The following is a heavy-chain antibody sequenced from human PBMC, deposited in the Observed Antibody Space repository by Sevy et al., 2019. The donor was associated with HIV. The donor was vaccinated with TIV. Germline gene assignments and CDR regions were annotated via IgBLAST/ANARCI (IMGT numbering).Heavy chain of an antibody. CDR3: TTSPRPNLADY. CDR2: IYGGGET. D-gene: IGHD1-1*01. Sequence: GGSLRLSCAASGFSVSSNFMSWVRQAPGRGLEWVSIIYGGGETYYAESVKGRLTISRDSSRNKVFLQMNSLRAEDKAIYFCTTSPRPNLADYWGQGTLVTVSS. CDR1: GFSVSSNF. V-gene: IGHV3-53*01. J-gene: IGHJ4*02.